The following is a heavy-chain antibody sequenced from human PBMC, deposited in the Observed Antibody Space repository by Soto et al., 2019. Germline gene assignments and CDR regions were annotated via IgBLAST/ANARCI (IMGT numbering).Heavy chain of an antibody. Sequence: PGGSLRLSCAAPGFTVSNYATSWVRQAPGKGLEWVSAVSGGGGSTYYADSVKGRFTISRDNSKNTLYLQMNSLRAEDTAVYYCAKDTRVYGGNCNFDCWGQGTLVTVSS. CDR2: VSGGGGST. J-gene: IGHJ4*02. CDR1: GFTVSNYA. V-gene: IGHV3-23*01. D-gene: IGHD2-15*01. CDR3: AKDTRVYGGNCNFDC.